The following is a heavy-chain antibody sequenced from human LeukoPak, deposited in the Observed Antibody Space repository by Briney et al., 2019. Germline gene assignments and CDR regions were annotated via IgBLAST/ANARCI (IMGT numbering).Heavy chain of an antibody. Sequence: SQTLSLTCTVSGGSISSGDYYWSWIRQPPGKGLEWIGYIYYSGSTYYNPSLKSRVTISVDTSKNQFSLKLSSVTAADTAVYYCARHSEGDYVWGSYRSPYFDYWGQGTLVTVSS. CDR3: ARHSEGDYVWGSYRSPYFDY. J-gene: IGHJ4*02. D-gene: IGHD3-16*02. V-gene: IGHV4-30-4*01. CDR2: IYYSGST. CDR1: GGSISSGDYY.